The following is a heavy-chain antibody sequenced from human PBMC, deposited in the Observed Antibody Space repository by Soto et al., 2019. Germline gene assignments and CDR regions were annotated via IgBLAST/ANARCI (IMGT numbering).Heavy chain of an antibody. CDR1: GGSISSYY. Sequence: SETLSLTCIVSGGSISSYYWSWIRQPPGKGLEWIGYIYYSGSTNYNPSLKSRVTISIDTSKNQFSLKLSSVTAADTAVYYCARTVATTAYYFDYWGQGTXVTVSS. CDR3: ARTVATTAYYFDY. D-gene: IGHD5-12*01. J-gene: IGHJ4*02. CDR2: IYYSGST. V-gene: IGHV4-59*08.